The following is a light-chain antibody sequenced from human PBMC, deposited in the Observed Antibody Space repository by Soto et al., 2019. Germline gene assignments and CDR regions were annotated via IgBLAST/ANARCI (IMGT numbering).Light chain of an antibody. CDR1: QSVSSN. J-gene: IGKJ2*01. Sequence: EIVMTQSPATLSVSPGERATLSCRASQSVSSNLAWYQQKPGQAPRLLIYGASTRATGIPARFSGSGSGTELTLTISSLQSEDFAVYYCQQYNNWPPKYTFGQGTKLEI. CDR2: GAS. CDR3: QQYNNWPPKYT. V-gene: IGKV3-15*01.